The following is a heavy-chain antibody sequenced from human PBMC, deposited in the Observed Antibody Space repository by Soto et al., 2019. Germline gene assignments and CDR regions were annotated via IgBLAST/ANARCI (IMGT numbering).Heavy chain of an antibody. CDR3: ARQGGWFDP. J-gene: IGHJ5*02. Sequence: QVQLQESGPGLVKPSETLSLTCTVSGGSIRSYYWSWIRQPPGKGLEWLGSSYYSGSTNYQPSLKSRVTVAVDTSKNQFSLKLISVTAADTAVYYCARQGGWFDPWGQGTLVTVSS. CDR2: SYYSGST. V-gene: IGHV4-59*08. CDR1: GGSIRSYY. D-gene: IGHD1-26*01.